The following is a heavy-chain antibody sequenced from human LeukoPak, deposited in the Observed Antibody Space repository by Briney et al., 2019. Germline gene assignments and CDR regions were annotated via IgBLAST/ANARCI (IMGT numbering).Heavy chain of an antibody. D-gene: IGHD5-18*01. CDR3: GKTTVGYSSGQKPAWPVDY. J-gene: IGHJ4*02. CDR2: IYSGGST. V-gene: IGHV3-53*01. Sequence: GGSLRLSCAASGFTFSSYSMNWVRQAPGKGLEWGSVIYSGGSTYYADSVKGRFTISRDNSKNTLYLQMNSLRAEDTAVYYCGKTTVGYSSGQKPAWPVDYWGQGTLVTVSS. CDR1: GFTFSSYS.